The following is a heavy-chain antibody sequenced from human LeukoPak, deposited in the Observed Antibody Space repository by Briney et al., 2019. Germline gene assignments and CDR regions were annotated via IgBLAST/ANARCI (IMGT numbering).Heavy chain of an antibody. CDR1: GFTVSSNY. V-gene: IGHV3-53*01. CDR3: ARVAEAAAFDY. J-gene: IGHJ4*02. Sequence: PGGSLRLSCAASGFTVSSNYMNWVRQAPGKGLEWVSVFYSGGSTYYADSVKGRFTISRDNSKNTVYLQMNSLRAEDTAVYYCARVAEAAAFDYWGQGTMVTVSS. CDR2: FYSGGST. D-gene: IGHD6-13*01.